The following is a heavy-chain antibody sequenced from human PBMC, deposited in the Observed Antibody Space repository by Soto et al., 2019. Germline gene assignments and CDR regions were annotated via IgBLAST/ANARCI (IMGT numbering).Heavy chain of an antibody. CDR2: IIPMFGTA. D-gene: IGHD3-22*01. Sequence: SVKVSCKTSGGTFSSYAISWVRKAPGQGLEWMGGIIPMFGTANYAQKLQGRVTITADESTSTAYMELSSLRSEDTAVYYCARSRANYYDSRGYYYSTFDYWGQGTLVTVSS. CDR3: ARSRANYYDSRGYYYSTFDY. J-gene: IGHJ4*02. V-gene: IGHV1-69*13. CDR1: GGTFSSYA.